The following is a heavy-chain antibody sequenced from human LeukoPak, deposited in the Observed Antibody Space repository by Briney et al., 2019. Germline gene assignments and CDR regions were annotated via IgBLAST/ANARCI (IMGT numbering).Heavy chain of an antibody. V-gene: IGHV3-53*01. CDR3: ARESVTSGWYLY. Sequence: GESLRLSCAASGFTVSGNYMSWVRQAPGKGLQWVSTIYKEGNTFYADSVRGRFTLSRDNSKNTLYLQMNSLRAEDTAIYYCARESVTSGWYLYWGQGTLVTVSS. CDR1: GFTVSGNY. CDR2: IYKEGNT. D-gene: IGHD6-19*01. J-gene: IGHJ4*02.